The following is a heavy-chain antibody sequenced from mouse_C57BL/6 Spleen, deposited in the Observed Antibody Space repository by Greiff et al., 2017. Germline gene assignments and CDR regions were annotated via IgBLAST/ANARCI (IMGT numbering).Heavy chain of an antibody. D-gene: IGHD1-1*01. Sequence: QVHVKQSGAELVKPGASVQISCKASGYAFSSYWMNWVKQRPGKGLEWIGQIYPGDGDTNYNGKFKGKATLTADKSSSTAYMQLSSLTSEDSAVYFCASEGSYYYGLDYWGQGTTLTVSS. J-gene: IGHJ2*01. CDR2: IYPGDGDT. CDR3: ASEGSYYYGLDY. CDR1: GYAFSSYW. V-gene: IGHV1-80*01.